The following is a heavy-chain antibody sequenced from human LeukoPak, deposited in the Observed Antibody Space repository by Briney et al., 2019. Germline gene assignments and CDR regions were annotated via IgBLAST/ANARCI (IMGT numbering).Heavy chain of an antibody. D-gene: IGHD3-16*01. V-gene: IGHV3-30*02. Sequence: GGSLRLSCAASGFTFSSYAMSWVRQAPGKGLEWVAFIRDDGSTRYYADSVKGRFTVSRDNSKNMLYLQMDSLRTEDTAVYYCAKVPHSWGLFDSWGQGTLVTVSS. CDR2: IRDDGSTR. CDR1: GFTFSSYA. J-gene: IGHJ4*02. CDR3: AKVPHSWGLFDS.